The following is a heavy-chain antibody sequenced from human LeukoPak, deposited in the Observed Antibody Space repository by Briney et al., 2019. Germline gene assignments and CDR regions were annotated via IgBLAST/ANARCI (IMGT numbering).Heavy chain of an antibody. D-gene: IGHD3-3*01. CDR2: ITRGSSYI. J-gene: IGHJ4*02. CDR3: ARDHYDFWSGYYWFDY. V-gene: IGHV3-21*01. Sequence: GGSLRLSCAASGVTFSSDNMNWVRGAAGKGLEGGSSITRGSSYIYYADSVKGRFTISRDNAKNSLYLQMNSLRAEDTAVYYCARDHYDFWSGYYWFDYWGQGTLVTVSS. CDR1: GVTFSSDN.